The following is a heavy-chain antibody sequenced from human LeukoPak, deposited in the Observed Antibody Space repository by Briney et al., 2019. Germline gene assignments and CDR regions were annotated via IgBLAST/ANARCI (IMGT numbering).Heavy chain of an antibody. J-gene: IGHJ4*01. D-gene: IGHD4-11*01. CDR3: ARVQGIIGGLDY. Sequence: SETLSLTCTVSGDSIRSGAYYWGWIRQHLEKGLEWIGYIYSNGDTYYNPSLKSRITLSIDTSKNQFSLKLTSVTAADTAVYYCARVQGIIGGLDYWGQGTLVTVSS. CDR2: IYSNGDT. CDR1: GDSIRSGAYY. V-gene: IGHV4-31*03.